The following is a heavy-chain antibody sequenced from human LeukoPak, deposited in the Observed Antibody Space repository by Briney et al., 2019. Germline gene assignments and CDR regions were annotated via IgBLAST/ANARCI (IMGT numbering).Heavy chain of an antibody. J-gene: IGHJ6*02. Sequence: GGSLRLSCAASGFTFSSYAMHWVRQAPGKGLEWVAVISYDGSNKYYADSVKGRFTISRDNSKNTLYLQMSSLRAEDTAVYYCARGGSSGWSPQRTGMDVWGQGTTVTVSS. V-gene: IGHV3-30*04. D-gene: IGHD6-19*01. CDR2: ISYDGSNK. CDR1: GFTFSSYA. CDR3: ARGGSSGWSPQRTGMDV.